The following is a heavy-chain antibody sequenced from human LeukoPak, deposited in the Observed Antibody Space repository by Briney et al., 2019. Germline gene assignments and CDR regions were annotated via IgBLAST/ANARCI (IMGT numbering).Heavy chain of an antibody. CDR1: GFTFTSYT. J-gene: IGHJ4*02. D-gene: IGHD2-15*01. CDR3: ARDTPSGRFDN. CDR2: ISSSSGYI. V-gene: IGHV3-21*05. Sequence: GGSLRLSCAASGFTFTSYTMGWVRQAPGKGLEWVSYISSSSGYIYYAESVRGRFTISRDSAKNSLYLQMNSLRAEDTAVYYCARDTPSGRFDNWGQGTLVTVSS.